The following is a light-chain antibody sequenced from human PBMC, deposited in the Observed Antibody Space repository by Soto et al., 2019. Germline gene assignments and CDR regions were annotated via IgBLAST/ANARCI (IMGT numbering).Light chain of an antibody. V-gene: IGKV1-27*01. CDR1: HDISNY. J-gene: IGKJ1*01. Sequence: DIQMTQSPSSLSASVGDRVTITCWASHDISNYLAWYQQKPGKVPKLLIHGASTLQSGVPSRFSGSGSGTDFTLTISSLQPEDVATYYCQQSYSTMWTFGQGTKVDIK. CDR3: QQSYSTMWT. CDR2: GAS.